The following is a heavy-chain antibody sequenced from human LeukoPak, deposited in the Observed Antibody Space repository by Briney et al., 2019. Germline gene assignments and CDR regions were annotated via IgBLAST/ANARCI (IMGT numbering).Heavy chain of an antibody. CDR3: ARASTGYSSGWYELYFDY. V-gene: IGHV6-1*01. D-gene: IGHD6-19*01. CDR1: GDSVSSNSAA. CDR2: TYYRSKWYN. J-gene: IGHJ4*02. Sequence: SQTLSLTCAISGDSVSSNSAAWNWIRQSPSRGLEWLGRTYYRSKWYNDYAVSVKSRITINPDTSKNQFSLQLNSVTPKDTAVYYCARASTGYSSGWYELYFDYWGQGTLVTVSS.